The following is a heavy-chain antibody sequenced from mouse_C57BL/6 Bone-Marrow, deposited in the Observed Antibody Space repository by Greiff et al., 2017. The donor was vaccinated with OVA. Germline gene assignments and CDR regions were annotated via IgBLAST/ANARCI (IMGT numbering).Heavy chain of an antibody. V-gene: IGHV7-3*01. CDR3: ARFDYAAY. CDR1: GFTFTDYY. Sequence: EVHLVESGGGLVQPGGSLSLSCAASGFTFTDYYMSWVRQHQGKALEWLGFIRNTANGYTTEYSASVKCRFTIYRDNSQSILYLQMNDLRAEDSATYYFARFDYAAYWGQGTLVTVSA. J-gene: IGHJ3*01. D-gene: IGHD2-4*01. CDR2: IRNTANGYTT.